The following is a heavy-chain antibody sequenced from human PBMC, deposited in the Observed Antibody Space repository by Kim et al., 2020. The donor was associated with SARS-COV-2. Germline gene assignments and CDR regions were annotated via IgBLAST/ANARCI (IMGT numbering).Heavy chain of an antibody. D-gene: IGHD6-13*01. V-gene: IGHV1-46*01. CDR2: INPSGGST. Sequence: ASVKVSCKASGYTFTSYYMHWVRQAPGQGLEWMGIINPSGGSTSYAQKFQGRVTMTRDTSTSTVYMELSSLRSEDTAVYYCARQGYSSSWYPSGAFDIWGQGTMVTVSS. J-gene: IGHJ3*02. CDR1: GYTFTSYY. CDR3: ARQGYSSSWYPSGAFDI.